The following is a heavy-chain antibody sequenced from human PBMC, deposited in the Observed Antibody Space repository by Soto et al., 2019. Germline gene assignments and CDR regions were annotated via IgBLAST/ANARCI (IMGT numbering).Heavy chain of an antibody. CDR2: ISHSGIT. CDR3: ARVPGP. Sequence: GKGLEWIGYISHSGITNYNPSLKSRVTISVDRSKNQFSLKLSSVTSADTAEYYCARVPGPWGHGTLITVSS. V-gene: IGHV4-30-2*01. J-gene: IGHJ5*02.